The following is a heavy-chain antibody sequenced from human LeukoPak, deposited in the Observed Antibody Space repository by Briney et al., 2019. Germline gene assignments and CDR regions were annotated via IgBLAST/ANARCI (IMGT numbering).Heavy chain of an antibody. Sequence: PSEALSLTCTVSGGSISSGSYDWSWIGQPAGKGLEWIGRIDTSGSTKYNASLKSRVTISVDTSKNQFSLKLSSVTAADTAVYYCAREYPYYYYMDVWGKGTTVTISS. CDR2: IDTSGST. CDR3: AREYPYYYYMDV. CDR1: GGSISSGSYD. J-gene: IGHJ6*03. V-gene: IGHV4-61*02.